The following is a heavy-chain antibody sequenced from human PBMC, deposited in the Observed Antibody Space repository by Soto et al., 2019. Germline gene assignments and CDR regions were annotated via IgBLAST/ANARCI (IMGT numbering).Heavy chain of an antibody. Sequence: QVQLVQSGAEVKKPGASVKVSCKASGYTFTSYGISWVRQAPGQGLEWMGWISAYNGNTNYAQKLQGRVTMTTDTSTSTDYMELRRLRSDDTAVYYCARVVDNYYDSSGYYYHNWFDPWGQGTLVTVSS. CDR2: ISAYNGNT. J-gene: IGHJ5*02. CDR1: GYTFTSYG. CDR3: ARVVDNYYDSSGYYYHNWFDP. V-gene: IGHV1-18*01. D-gene: IGHD3-22*01.